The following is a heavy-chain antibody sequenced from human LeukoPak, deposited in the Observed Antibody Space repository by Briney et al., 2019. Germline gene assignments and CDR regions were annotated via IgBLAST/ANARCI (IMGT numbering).Heavy chain of an antibody. CDR2: IYYSGST. Sequence: SETLSLTCTVSGGSISSGDYYWSWIRQPPGKGLESIGFIYYSGSTNYNPSLKSRVTISVDTSKNQFSLRLSSVTAADTAVYYSARLASGSYGPLTPFDYWGQGTLVTVSS. CDR1: GGSISSGDYY. J-gene: IGHJ4*02. CDR3: ARLASGSYGPLTPFDY. V-gene: IGHV4-30-4*01. D-gene: IGHD1-26*01.